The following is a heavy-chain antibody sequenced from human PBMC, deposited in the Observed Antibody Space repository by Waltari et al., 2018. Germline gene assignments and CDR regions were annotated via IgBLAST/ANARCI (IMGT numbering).Heavy chain of an antibody. V-gene: IGHV4-34*01. Sequence: QVQLQQWGAGLLKPSETLSLTCAVYGGPFSGYYWSWIRQPPGKGLEWIGEINHSGSTNYNPYLKSRVTISVDTSKNQFSLKLSSVTAADTAVYYCARSYGSGSYISDYWGQGTLVTVSS. CDR3: ARSYGSGSYISDY. CDR1: GGPFSGYY. J-gene: IGHJ4*02. CDR2: INHSGST. D-gene: IGHD3-10*01.